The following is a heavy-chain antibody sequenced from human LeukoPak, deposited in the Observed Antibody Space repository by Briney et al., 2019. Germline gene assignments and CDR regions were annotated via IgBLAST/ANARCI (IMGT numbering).Heavy chain of an antibody. D-gene: IGHD5-18*01. CDR3: AKEDTPADLPSPSYYFDY. J-gene: IGHJ4*02. CDR2: ISSSSSYI. Sequence: PGGSLRLSCAASGFTFSSYSMNWVRQAPGKGLEWVSSISSSSSYIYYADSVKGRFTTSRDNSKNTLYLQMNSLRAEDTAVYYCAKEDTPADLPSPSYYFDYWGQGTLVTASS. CDR1: GFTFSSYS. V-gene: IGHV3-21*04.